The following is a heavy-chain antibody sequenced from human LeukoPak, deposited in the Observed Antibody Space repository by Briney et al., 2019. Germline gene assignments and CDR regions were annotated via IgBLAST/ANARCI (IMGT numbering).Heavy chain of an antibody. J-gene: IGHJ5*02. CDR2: IYYSGST. CDR3: ASGAYYYDSSGYYGPFDP. CDR1: GGSISSSSYY. Sequence: PSETLSLTCTVSGGSISSSSYYWGWIRQPPGKGLEGIGSIYYSGSTYYNPSLKSRVTISGDTSKNQFSLKLSSVTAADTAVYYCASGAYYYDSSGYYGPFDPWGQGTLVTVSS. V-gene: IGHV4-39*01. D-gene: IGHD3-22*01.